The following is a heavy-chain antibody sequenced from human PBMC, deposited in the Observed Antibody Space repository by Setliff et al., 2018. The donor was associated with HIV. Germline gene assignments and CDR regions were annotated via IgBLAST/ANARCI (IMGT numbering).Heavy chain of an antibody. CDR2: IYSSGRT. D-gene: IGHD6-13*01. CDR3: AGSYGSSWFGPFDY. CDR1: GGSISSSSSY. V-gene: IGHV4-39*01. Sequence: SETLSLTCTVSGGSISSSSSYWGWIRQSPGKGLEWIGSIYSSGRTYYKSSLKSRVTISVDTSRNQISLRLDSLTAADTAIYYCAGSYGSSWFGPFDYWGQGTLVTVSS. J-gene: IGHJ4*02.